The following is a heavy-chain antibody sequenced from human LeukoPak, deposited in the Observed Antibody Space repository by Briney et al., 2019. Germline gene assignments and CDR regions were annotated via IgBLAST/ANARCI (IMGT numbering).Heavy chain of an antibody. J-gene: IGHJ4*02. CDR1: GGSISSYY. Sequence: PSETLSLTCTVSGGSISSYYWSWIRQPPGKGLEWIGYIYYSGSTNYNPSLKSRVTISVDTSKNQFSLKLSSVTAADTAVYYCAGHYDSSGYYDYWGQGILVTVSS. CDR3: AGHYDSSGYYDY. V-gene: IGHV4-59*01. CDR2: IYYSGST. D-gene: IGHD3-22*01.